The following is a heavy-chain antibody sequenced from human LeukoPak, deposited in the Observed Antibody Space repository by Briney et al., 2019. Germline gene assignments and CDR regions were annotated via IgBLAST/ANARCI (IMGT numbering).Heavy chain of an antibody. J-gene: IGHJ4*02. CDR2: ISGHNGNT. Sequence: RASVKVSCKASGYTFSSYAINWVRQAPGQGLEWMGGISGHNGNTNYVQKMQGRVTMTTDKSTNTAYMELRNLTPDDTAVYYCASGRGIGVAGVFDYWGQGSLVTVSS. D-gene: IGHD6-19*01. CDR1: GYTFSSYA. CDR3: ASGRGIGVAGVFDY. V-gene: IGHV1-18*04.